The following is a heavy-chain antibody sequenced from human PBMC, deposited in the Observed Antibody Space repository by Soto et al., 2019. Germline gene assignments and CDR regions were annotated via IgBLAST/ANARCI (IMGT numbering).Heavy chain of an antibody. Sequence: GGSLRLSCAASAFTFSSYAMHWVRQAPGRGLEYVSAISSNGGNTYYANSVKGRFTISRDNSKNTLYLQMGSLRAEDMAMYYCAREAAGFRRYYFDYWGQGTLVTVSS. V-gene: IGHV3-64*01. CDR2: ISSNGGNT. CDR1: AFTFSSYA. D-gene: IGHD6-19*01. J-gene: IGHJ4*02. CDR3: AREAAGFRRYYFDY.